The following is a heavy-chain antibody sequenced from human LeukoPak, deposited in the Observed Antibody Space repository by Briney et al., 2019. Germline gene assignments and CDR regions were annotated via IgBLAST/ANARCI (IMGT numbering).Heavy chain of an antibody. CDR2: IYYSGST. Sequence: SETLSLTCTVSGGPISSYYWSWIRQPPGKGLEWIGYIYYSGSTNYNPSLKSRVTISVDTSKNQFSLKLSSVTAADTAVYYCARATLAYCGGDCYSFPGFDYWGQGTLVTVSS. J-gene: IGHJ4*02. V-gene: IGHV4-59*01. D-gene: IGHD2-21*02. CDR3: ARATLAYCGGDCYSFPGFDY. CDR1: GGPISSYY.